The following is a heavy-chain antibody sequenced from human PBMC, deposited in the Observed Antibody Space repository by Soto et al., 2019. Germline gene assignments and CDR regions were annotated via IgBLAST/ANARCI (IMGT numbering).Heavy chain of an antibody. CDR2: IKQDGSEK. Sequence: GGSLRLSCAASGFTFSSYWMSWVRQAPGKGLEWVANIKQDGSEKYYVDSVKGRLTISRDNAKNSLYLQMNSLRAEDTAVYYCARTDPVLRYFDWSPSYYFDYWGQGTLVTVSS. CDR3: ARTDPVLRYFDWSPSYYFDY. D-gene: IGHD3-9*01. J-gene: IGHJ4*02. CDR1: GFTFSSYW. V-gene: IGHV3-7*01.